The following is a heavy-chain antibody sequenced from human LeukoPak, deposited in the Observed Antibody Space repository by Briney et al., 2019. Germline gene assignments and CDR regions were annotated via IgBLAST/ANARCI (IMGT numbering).Heavy chain of an antibody. CDR1: GGSFSSSSYY. CDR3: AREFTIFGVVIILAAFDI. J-gene: IGHJ3*02. V-gene: IGHV4-39*07. CDR2: IYYSGST. Sequence: PSETLSLTCTVSGGSFSSSSYYWGWIRQPPGKGLEWIGSIYYSGSTYYNPSLKSRVTISVDTSKNQFSLKLSSVTAADTAVYYCAREFTIFGVVIILAAFDIWGQGTMVNVSS. D-gene: IGHD3-3*01.